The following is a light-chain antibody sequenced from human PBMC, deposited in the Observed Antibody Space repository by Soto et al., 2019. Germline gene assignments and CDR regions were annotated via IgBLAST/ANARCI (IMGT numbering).Light chain of an antibody. Sequence: EIVLTQSPGTLSLSPGERASLSCRASQTVSAKYLAWYQQKPGQAPRLLIYSASSRATGIPDRFSGSGSGTDFTLTISRLEPGDFAVYYCQHYDTSPTWTFGQGTKVDIK. J-gene: IGKJ1*01. CDR3: QHYDTSPTWT. CDR1: QTVSAKY. CDR2: SAS. V-gene: IGKV3-20*01.